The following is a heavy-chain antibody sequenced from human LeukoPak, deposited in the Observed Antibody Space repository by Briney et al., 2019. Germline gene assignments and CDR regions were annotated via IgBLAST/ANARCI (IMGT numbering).Heavy chain of an antibody. CDR3: ARRPIAIINGGFDI. CDR2: IYYSGST. CDR1: GGSISSSSYY. J-gene: IGHJ3*02. V-gene: IGHV4-39*01. Sequence: SETLSLTCTVSGGSISSSSYYWGWIRQPPGKGLEWIGSIYYSGSTYYNPSLKSRVTISVDTSKNQFSLKLSSVPAADTAVYYCARRPIAIINGGFDIWGQGTMVTVSS. D-gene: IGHD2-8*01.